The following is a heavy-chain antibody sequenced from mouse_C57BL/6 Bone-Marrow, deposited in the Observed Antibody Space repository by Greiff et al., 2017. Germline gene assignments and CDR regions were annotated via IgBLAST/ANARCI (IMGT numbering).Heavy chain of an antibody. CDR2: IFPGSGST. D-gene: IGHD6-2*01. J-gene: IGHJ4*01. V-gene: IGHV1-56*01. CDR3: ASWAGSLYCYAMDY. CDR1: GYTFTSHW. Sequence: QVQLQQSGPELVRPGASVKISCKASGYTFTSHWMQWVRQRPGQGLEWIGEIFPGSGSTYYNEKFKGKATLTVDTSSRTAYMQLSSLTSEDSAFYFYASWAGSLYCYAMDYWGQGTSVTVSS.